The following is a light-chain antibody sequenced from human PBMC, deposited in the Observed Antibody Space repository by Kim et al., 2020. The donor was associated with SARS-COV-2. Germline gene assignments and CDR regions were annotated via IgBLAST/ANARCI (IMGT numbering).Light chain of an antibody. CDR2: EVV. Sequence: GQSVTISCIGTSSDIGGFDYVSWYQQFPGKAPKLIIYEVVKRPSGIPNRFSGSKSGITASLTVSWLLAEDEAVYYCSSYGGSDNVVFGGGTQLTVL. CDR1: SSDIGGFDY. J-gene: IGLJ3*02. CDR3: SSYGGSDNVV. V-gene: IGLV2-8*01.